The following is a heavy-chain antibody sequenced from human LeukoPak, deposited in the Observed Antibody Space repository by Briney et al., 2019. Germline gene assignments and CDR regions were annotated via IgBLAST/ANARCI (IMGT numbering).Heavy chain of an antibody. CDR1: GFTFSNAW. CDR2: IKSKTDGGTT. Sequence: PGGSLRLSCAASGFTFSNAWMSWVRQAPGKGLEWVGRIKSKTDGGTTDYAAPVKGRFTISRDDSKNTLYLQMNSLKTEDTAVYYCTTVAYYYDSSGYYYRWRQNYYYYMGVWGKGTTVTVSS. J-gene: IGHJ6*03. D-gene: IGHD3-22*01. CDR3: TTVAYYYDSSGYYYRWRQNYYYYMGV. V-gene: IGHV3-15*01.